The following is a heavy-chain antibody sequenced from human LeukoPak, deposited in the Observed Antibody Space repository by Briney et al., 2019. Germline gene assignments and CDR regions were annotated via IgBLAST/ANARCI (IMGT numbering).Heavy chain of an antibody. J-gene: IGHJ4*02. CDR2: ISGSGGST. Sequence: PGGSLRLSCAASGFTFSSYAMSWVRQALGKGLEWVSAISGSGGSTYYADSVKGRFTISRDNSKNTLYLQMNSLRAEDTAVYYCAKNYREAGLSFDYWGQGTLVTVSS. D-gene: IGHD1-7*01. CDR3: AKNYREAGLSFDY. CDR1: GFTFSSYA. V-gene: IGHV3-23*01.